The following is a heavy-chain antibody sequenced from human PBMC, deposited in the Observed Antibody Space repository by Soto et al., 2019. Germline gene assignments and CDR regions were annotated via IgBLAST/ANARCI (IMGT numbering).Heavy chain of an antibody. CDR2: ICWDGASI. Sequence: EVQLVESGGGLVQPGRSLRLSCAASGFTFDDYAIHWVRQAPGGGLEWVAGICWDGASISYADSVKGRFTISRDNAKNSLRLQINSLRSEDTALYYCANRALCVSGFDCWGPGSLGTVSS. V-gene: IGHV3-9*01. J-gene: IGHJ4*02. CDR3: ANRALCVSGFDC. CDR1: GFTFDDYA. D-gene: IGHD3-10*01.